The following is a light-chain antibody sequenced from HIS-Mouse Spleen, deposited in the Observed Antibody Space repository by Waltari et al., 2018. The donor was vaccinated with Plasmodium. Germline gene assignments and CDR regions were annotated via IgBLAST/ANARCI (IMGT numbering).Light chain of an antibody. Sequence: SYELTQPPSVSVSPGQTARITCSGDALPHTYASWYHQTSGQAPVLVIYEDSKRPSGIPERFSGSSSGTMATLTISGAQVEDEADYYCYSTDSSGNHRVFGGGTKLTVL. V-gene: IGLV3-10*01. CDR1: ALPHTY. J-gene: IGLJ3*02. CDR2: EDS. CDR3: YSTDSSGNHRV.